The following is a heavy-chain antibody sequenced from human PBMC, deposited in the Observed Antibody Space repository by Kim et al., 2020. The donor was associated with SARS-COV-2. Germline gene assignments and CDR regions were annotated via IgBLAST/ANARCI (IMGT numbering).Heavy chain of an antibody. D-gene: IGHD3-16*02. V-gene: IGHV3-23*01. CDR3: AKDVWGYSGMDV. CDR2: ISGNGDST. CDR1: GFSFSTNA. J-gene: IGHJ6*02. Sequence: GGSLRLSCAASGFSFSTNAMGWVRQAPGKGLEWVSSISGNGDSTFYADSVRGRFTISRAISKSTLYLQMNSLRAEDTALYYCAKDVWGYSGMDVWGQGTT.